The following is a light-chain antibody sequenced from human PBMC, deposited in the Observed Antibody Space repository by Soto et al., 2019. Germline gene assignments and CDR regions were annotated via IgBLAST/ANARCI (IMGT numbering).Light chain of an antibody. V-gene: IGKV3-15*01. J-gene: IGKJ1*01. CDR1: QSVNSN. Sequence: MTQSPATLSVSPGERATLSCWASQSVNSNLAWYQQKLGQAPRVLIYGASTRATGIPARFSGSGSETEFILTISSLQSEDSATYYCQHYNTWPWTFGQGTKVDNK. CDR2: GAS. CDR3: QHYNTWPWT.